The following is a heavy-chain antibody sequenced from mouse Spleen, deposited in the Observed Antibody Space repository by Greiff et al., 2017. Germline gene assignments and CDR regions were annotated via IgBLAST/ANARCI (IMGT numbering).Heavy chain of an antibody. Sequence: QVQLKQSGAELVKPGASVKLSCKASGYTFTSYWMHWVKQRPGRGLEWIGRIDPNRGGTKYNEKFKSKATLTVDKPSSTAYMQLSSLTSEDSAVYYWALSITTVVEMDYWGQGTSGTVSS. CDR3: ALSITTVVEMDY. CDR2: IDPNRGGT. V-gene: IGHV1-72*01. D-gene: IGHD1-1*01. J-gene: IGHJ4*01. CDR1: GYTFTSYW.